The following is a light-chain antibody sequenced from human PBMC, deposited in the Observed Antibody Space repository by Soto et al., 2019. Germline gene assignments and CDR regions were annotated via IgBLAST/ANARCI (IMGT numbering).Light chain of an antibody. V-gene: IGKV3-15*01. CDR2: GAS. CDR3: QQYNKWPPYT. CDR1: QTLDSN. Sequence: EIVLTQSPGTLPVSPGERATLSCRASQTLDSNLAWYQQKPGQAPRLLIYGASTRATGIPARFSGSGSGTEFTLTISSLQSEDFAVYYCQQYNKWPPYTFGQGTKLEIK. J-gene: IGKJ2*01.